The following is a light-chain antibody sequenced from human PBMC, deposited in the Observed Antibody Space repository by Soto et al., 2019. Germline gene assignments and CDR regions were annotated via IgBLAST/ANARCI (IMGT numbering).Light chain of an antibody. Sequence: DIVMTHSPFSLSVSLGERATINCKSSQSVLYNYNNKNNLAWYQQKPGQPPKLLIYWASTRKSGVSDRFSGSESGTDFTLTISSLQAEDVAVYYCQQYYSTPRTFGQGTKVDIK. CDR1: QSVLYNYNNKNN. J-gene: IGKJ1*01. CDR3: QQYYSTPRT. V-gene: IGKV4-1*01. CDR2: WAS.